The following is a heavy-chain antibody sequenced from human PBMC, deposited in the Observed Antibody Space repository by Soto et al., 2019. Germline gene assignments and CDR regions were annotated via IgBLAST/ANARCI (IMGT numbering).Heavy chain of an antibody. Sequence: PSETLSLTCTVSGDAITSSSYFWSWIRQSPGRGLEYIGYTKYNGRSTYNPSLQSRVTISVDTSTSQFSLNLTSVTAGDTAVYYRARMSRTVSYWGQGIPVTVSS. CDR3: ARMSRTVSY. CDR2: TKYNGRS. V-gene: IGHV4-61*01. CDR1: GDAITSSSYF. J-gene: IGHJ4*02. D-gene: IGHD4-17*01.